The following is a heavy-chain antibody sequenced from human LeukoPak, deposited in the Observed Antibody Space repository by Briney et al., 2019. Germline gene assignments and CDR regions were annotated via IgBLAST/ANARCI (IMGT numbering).Heavy chain of an antibody. Sequence: PSETLSLTCTVSGGSISTYYWTWIRQPPGKGLEWIGYIYFSGSTNYNPSLKSRVTISVDTSKNQFSLNLTPVTAADTAVYYCARGGKGFPLGLRFDYWGQGSLVTVSS. CDR3: ARGGKGFPLGLRFDY. CDR2: IYFSGST. D-gene: IGHD2-21*01. CDR1: GGSISTYY. J-gene: IGHJ4*02. V-gene: IGHV4-59*01.